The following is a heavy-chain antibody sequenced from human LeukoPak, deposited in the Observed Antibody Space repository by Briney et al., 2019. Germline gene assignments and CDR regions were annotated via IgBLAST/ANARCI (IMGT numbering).Heavy chain of an antibody. CDR3: AREPLDSPFDY. D-gene: IGHD1-1*01. V-gene: IGHV4-4*07. CDR1: GGSISNFY. CDR2: IYTSGST. J-gene: IGHJ4*02. Sequence: KPSETLSLTCTVSGGSISNFYWNWIRQPAGKGLEWIGRIYTSGSTNYNPSLKSRVTMSADTSKNQFSLKLSSVTAADTAAYYCAREPLDSPFDYWGQGTLVTVSS.